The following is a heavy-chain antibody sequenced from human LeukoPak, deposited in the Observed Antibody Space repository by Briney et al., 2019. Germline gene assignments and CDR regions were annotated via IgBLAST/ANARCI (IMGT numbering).Heavy chain of an antibody. CDR1: DGSISSGSYY. V-gene: IGHV4-61*02. Sequence: SETLSLTCTVSDGSISSGSYYWGWIRQPAGKGLEWIGRIYTSGSTNYNPSLKSRVTISVDTSKNQFSLRLTSVTAADTAVYYCAREVPGMAVADYFDYWGQGTLVTVSS. CDR3: AREVPGMAVADYFDY. J-gene: IGHJ4*02. CDR2: IYTSGST. D-gene: IGHD6-19*01.